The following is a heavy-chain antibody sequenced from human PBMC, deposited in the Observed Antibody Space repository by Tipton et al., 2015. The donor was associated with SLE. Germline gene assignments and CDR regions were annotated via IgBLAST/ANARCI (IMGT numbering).Heavy chain of an antibody. CDR2: IKQDGTEK. Sequence: GSLRLSCAASGFTFSTYLMSWFRQAPEKGLEWVANIKQDGTEKYYLDSVKGRFTISRDNAKNSLYLQMNSLGAEDTAVYYCARETTPPHFDPWGDWYLDLWGRGTLVTFSS. CDR3: ARETTPPHFDPWGDWYLDL. J-gene: IGHJ2*01. V-gene: IGHV3-7*01. CDR1: GFTFSTYL. D-gene: IGHD1-14*01.